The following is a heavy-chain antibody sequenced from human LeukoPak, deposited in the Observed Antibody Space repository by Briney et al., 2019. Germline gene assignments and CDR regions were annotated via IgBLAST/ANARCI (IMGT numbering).Heavy chain of an antibody. CDR3: ARQISDYYYYYMDV. D-gene: IGHD2-15*01. V-gene: IGHV4-39*01. CDR2: IYYSGTT. Sequence: SETLSLTCTVSGGSISSSNYYWGWIRQPPGKGLEWIGTIYYSGTTYYNPSLESRVTIFEGTSKNQFSLMLTSVTAADTAVYYCARQISDYYYYYMDVWGKGTTVTVSS. CDR1: GGSISSSNYY. J-gene: IGHJ6*03.